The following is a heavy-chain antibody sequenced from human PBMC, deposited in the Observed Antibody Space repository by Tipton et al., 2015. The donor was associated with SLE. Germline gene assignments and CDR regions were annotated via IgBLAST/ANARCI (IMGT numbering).Heavy chain of an antibody. D-gene: IGHD3-10*01. J-gene: IGHJ6*03. Sequence: TLSLTCTVSGDSISGYYWTWIRQTPGTGLEWIGYIYYSGDTNYNPSLKSRVTISVDTSKNQFSLKLTSVTAADTAVYYCARVGYYGSGRTWDMDVWGKGTTVTVSS. CDR2: IYYSGDT. CDR3: ARVGYYGSGRTWDMDV. CDR1: GDSISGYY. V-gene: IGHV4-59*01.